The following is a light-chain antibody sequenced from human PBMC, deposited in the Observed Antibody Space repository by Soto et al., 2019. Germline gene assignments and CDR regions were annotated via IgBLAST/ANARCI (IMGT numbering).Light chain of an antibody. V-gene: IGLV2-14*01. CDR3: SSYTSSSIVV. CDR2: DVS. Sequence: QSVLTQPASVSGSPGQSITISCTGTSNDVGTYNYVSWYQQHPGKAPKLMVYDVSDRPSGVSNRFSGSKSGNTASLTISGLQAEDEADYYCSSYTSSSIVVFGGGTKVTVL. CDR1: SNDVGTYNY. J-gene: IGLJ2*01.